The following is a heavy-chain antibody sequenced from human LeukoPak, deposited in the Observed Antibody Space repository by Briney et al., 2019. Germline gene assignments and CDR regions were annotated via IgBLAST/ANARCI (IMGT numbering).Heavy chain of an antibody. J-gene: IGHJ4*02. Sequence: GGSLRLSCAASGFTFSSYAMHWVRQAPGKGLEYVSAISSNGGSTYYANSVKGRFTISRDNTRNSLYLQMNSLRAEDTAVYYCARHMERWRQFTHSLDYWGQGTLVTVSS. CDR1: GFTFSSYA. CDR2: ISSNGGST. D-gene: IGHD5-24*01. V-gene: IGHV3-64*01. CDR3: ARHMERWRQFTHSLDY.